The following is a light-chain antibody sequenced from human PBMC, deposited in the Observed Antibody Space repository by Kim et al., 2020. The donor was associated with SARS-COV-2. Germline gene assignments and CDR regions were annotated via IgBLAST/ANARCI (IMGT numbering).Light chain of an antibody. Sequence: VTISCTGSSSNSGAGYDVHWYPQLPGTAPKPLIYGNNNRPSGVPDRFVGSKSGTSASLAITGVQPEDEADYYCQSYDSSLTGYAIFGGGTQLTVL. J-gene: IGLJ2*01. CDR2: GNN. CDR1: SSNSGAGYD. CDR3: QSYDSSLTGYAI. V-gene: IGLV1-40*01.